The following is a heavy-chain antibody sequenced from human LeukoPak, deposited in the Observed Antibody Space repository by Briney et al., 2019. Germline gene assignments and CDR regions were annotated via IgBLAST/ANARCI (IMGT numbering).Heavy chain of an antibody. D-gene: IGHD6-13*01. CDR3: AKDRYSSSSTFTVNPFDY. CDR1: GITFSRYW. V-gene: IGHV3-7*01. J-gene: IGHJ4*02. Sequence: GGSLRLSCAASGITFSRYWMSWVRQAPGKGLEWVANIRHDGGSTYYMDSVKGRFTISRDNSQNTLDLQMNSLRLEDTAMYYCAKDRYSSSSTFTVNPFDYWGQGILVTVSS. CDR2: IRHDGGST.